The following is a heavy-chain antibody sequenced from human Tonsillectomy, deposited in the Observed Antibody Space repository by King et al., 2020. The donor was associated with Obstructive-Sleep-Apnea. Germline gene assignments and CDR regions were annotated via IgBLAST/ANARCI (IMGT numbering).Heavy chain of an antibody. CDR1: GGSISSSSYY. D-gene: IGHD3-22*01. V-gene: IGHV4-39*07. CDR3: ARVSVGYYDSKGRDI. CDR2: IYYSGST. J-gene: IGHJ3*02. Sequence: QLQESGPGLVKPSETLSLTCTVSGGSISSSSYYWGWIRQPPGKGLEWIGSIYYSGSTYYNPSLKSRVTISVDTSKNQFSLKLSSVTAADTAVYYCARVSVGYYDSKGRDIWGQGTMVTVSS.